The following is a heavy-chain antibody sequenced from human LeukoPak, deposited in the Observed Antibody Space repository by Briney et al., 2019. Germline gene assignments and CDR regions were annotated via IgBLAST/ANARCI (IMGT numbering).Heavy chain of an antibody. J-gene: IGHJ4*02. CDR3: SRENGAFSPFGY. CDR2: ISLTGLT. D-gene: IGHD2-8*01. V-gene: IGHV4-59*12. Sequence: SETLSLTCTLSGGSFSTYYWSWIRQPPGQGLEWIGEISLTGLTHYNPSLESRVTVSLDKSKNQLSLNLTSVTAADTAVYYCSRENGAFSPFGYWGQGTLVTVLS. CDR1: GGSFSTYY.